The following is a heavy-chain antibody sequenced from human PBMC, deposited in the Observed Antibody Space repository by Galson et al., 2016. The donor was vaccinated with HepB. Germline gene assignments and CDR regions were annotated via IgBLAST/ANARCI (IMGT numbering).Heavy chain of an antibody. V-gene: IGHV3-53*04. CDR3: ARGPNLDS. CDR2: IYTSGDT. CDR1: GISIGGNY. D-gene: IGHD2-8*01. J-gene: IGHJ4*02. Sequence: SLRLSCAVSGISIGGNYMSWVRQAPGKGLEWVSLIYTSGDTNHADSVKGRFTISRHISENTLYLQMDSLRAEDTAIYYCARGPNLDSWGQGTPVTVSS.